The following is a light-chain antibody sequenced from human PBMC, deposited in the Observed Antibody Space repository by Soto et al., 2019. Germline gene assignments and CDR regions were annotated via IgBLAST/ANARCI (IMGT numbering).Light chain of an antibody. Sequence: QSVLAQPASVSGSPGQSITISCTGTSSDVGSYDLVSWYQHHPGKAPKLIIYEGFKRPSGVSNRFSGSKSANTASLTISGFQLKAGLNYPCCSFAGSSPPLAFGTGTKVTVL. CDR1: SSDVGSYDL. V-gene: IGLV2-23*01. J-gene: IGLJ1*01. CDR2: EGF. CDR3: CSFAGSSPPLA.